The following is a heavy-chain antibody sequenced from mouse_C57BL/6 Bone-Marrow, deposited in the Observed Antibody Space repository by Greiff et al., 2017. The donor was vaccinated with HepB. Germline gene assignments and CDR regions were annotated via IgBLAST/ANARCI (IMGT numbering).Heavy chain of an antibody. D-gene: IGHD2-4*01. CDR2: IDPSDSYT. V-gene: IGHV1-50*01. CDR1: GYTFTSYW. CDR3: AIYFDYDRLFAY. J-gene: IGHJ3*01. Sequence: QVQLQQPGAELVKPGASVKLSCKASGYTFTSYWMQWVKQRPGQGLEWIGEIDPSDSYTNYNQKFKGKATLTVDTSSSTAYMLLSSLTSEDSAVYYCAIYFDYDRLFAYWGQGTLVTVSA.